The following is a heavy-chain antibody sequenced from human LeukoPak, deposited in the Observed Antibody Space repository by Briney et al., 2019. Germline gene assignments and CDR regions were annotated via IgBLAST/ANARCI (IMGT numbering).Heavy chain of an antibody. CDR2: IRSKASGGT. CDR1: GFSFGDYG. Sequence: GGSLRLSCSGSGFSFGDYGINWVRQGPGKGLECVGFIRSKASGGTEYGASVRGRTTISRDNSKNTLYLQMNSLRAEDTAVYYCARHGAGSYGGEGVPLDYWGQGTLVTVSS. V-gene: IGHV3-49*04. CDR3: ARHGAGSYGGEGVPLDY. J-gene: IGHJ4*02. D-gene: IGHD1-26*01.